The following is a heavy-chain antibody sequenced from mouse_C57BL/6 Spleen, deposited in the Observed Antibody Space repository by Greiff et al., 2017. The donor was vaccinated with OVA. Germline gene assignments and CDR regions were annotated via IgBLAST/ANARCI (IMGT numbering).Heavy chain of an antibody. V-gene: IGHV1-53*01. CDR3: AREQGGPYWYFDV. CDR2: INPSNSGT. Sequence: VQLQQSGTELVKPGASVKLSCKASGYTFTSYWMHWVKQRPGQGLEWIGNINPSNSGTNYNEKFKSKATLTVDKSSSTAYMQLSSLTSEDSAVYYCAREQGGPYWYFDVWGTGTTVTVSS. J-gene: IGHJ1*03. CDR1: GYTFTSYW.